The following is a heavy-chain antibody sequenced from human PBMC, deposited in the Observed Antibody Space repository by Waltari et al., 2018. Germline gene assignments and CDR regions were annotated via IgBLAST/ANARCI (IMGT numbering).Heavy chain of an antibody. CDR3: ANNWNLDY. D-gene: IGHD1-20*01. Sequence: EVQLLESGGGLVQPGGSLRLSCAASGFTFSSNAMSWVRQAPGKGLEWVSCMSGSSGSTYYTDSVKGRFTISRDNSKNTLYLQMSSLRADDTAVYYCANNWNLDYWGQGTLVTVSS. J-gene: IGHJ4*02. CDR1: GFTFSSNA. V-gene: IGHV3-23*01. CDR2: MSGSSGST.